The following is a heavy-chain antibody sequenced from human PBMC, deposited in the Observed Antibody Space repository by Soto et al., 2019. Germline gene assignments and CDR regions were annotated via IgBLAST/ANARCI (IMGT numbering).Heavy chain of an antibody. J-gene: IGHJ4*02. CDR3: ARALFYHDNSALAY. D-gene: IGHD3-22*01. Sequence: QVRLEQSGPEVKKTGASVKVSCKASGYTFTSYGISWVRQAPGQGLEWMAWNNIYRGDANYAQRFQVRVTMTSDTSMKTTYMDMRSLTSDHMTVYYCARALFYHDNSALAYWGQGTLVTVSS. V-gene: IGHV1-18*03. CDR1: GYTFTSYG. CDR2: NNIYRGDA.